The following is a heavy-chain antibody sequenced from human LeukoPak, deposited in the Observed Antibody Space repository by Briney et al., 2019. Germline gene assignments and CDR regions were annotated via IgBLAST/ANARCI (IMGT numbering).Heavy chain of an antibody. CDR3: ARSRYIVVVPAAMLGPSRNWFDP. CDR1: GGSISSYY. Sequence: SETLSLTCTVSGGSISSYYWSWIRQPPGKGLEWIGYIYYSGSTNYNPSLKSRVTISVDTSKNQFSLMLSSVTAADTAVYYCARSRYIVVVPAAMLGPSRNWFDPWGQGTLVTVSS. V-gene: IGHV4-59*01. J-gene: IGHJ5*02. CDR2: IYYSGST. D-gene: IGHD2-2*01.